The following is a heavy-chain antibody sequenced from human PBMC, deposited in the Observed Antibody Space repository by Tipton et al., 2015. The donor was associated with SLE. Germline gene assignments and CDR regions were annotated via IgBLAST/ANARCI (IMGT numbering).Heavy chain of an antibody. CDR2: IYYSGST. Sequence: LRLSCAASGFTFSSYEMNWVRQAPGKGLEWIGYIYYSGSTNYNPSLKSRVTISVDTSKNQFSLKLSSVTAADTAVYYCARDLGSSGSFDYWGQGTLVTASS. CDR3: ARDLGSSGSFDY. D-gene: IGHD6-13*01. CDR1: GFTFSSYE. V-gene: IGHV4-59*01. J-gene: IGHJ4*02.